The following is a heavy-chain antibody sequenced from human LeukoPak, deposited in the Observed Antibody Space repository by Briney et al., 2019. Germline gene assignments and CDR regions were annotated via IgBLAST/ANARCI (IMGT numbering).Heavy chain of an antibody. J-gene: IGHJ4*02. CDR3: ARVGTEIRYFDWQV. CDR2: LKQDGSEK. CDR1: GFTFSSYW. V-gene: IGHV3-7*04. Sequence: GGSLRLSCAASGFTFSSYWMSWVRQAPGKGLEWVANLKQDGSEKYYVDSVKGRFTISRDNAKNSLYLQMNSLRAEDTAVYYCARVGTEIRYFDWQVWGQGTLVTVSS. D-gene: IGHD3-9*01.